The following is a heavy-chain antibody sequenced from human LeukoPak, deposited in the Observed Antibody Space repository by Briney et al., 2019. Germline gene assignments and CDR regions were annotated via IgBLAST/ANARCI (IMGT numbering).Heavy chain of an antibody. CDR2: TYYRSKWNN. CDR3: AREEGYTLFDY. V-gene: IGHV6-1*01. D-gene: IGHD3-16*02. CDR1: GDSVSRNTAA. J-gene: IGHJ4*02. Sequence: SQTLSLTCAISGDSVSRNTAAWNWIRQSPSGGLEWLGRTYYRSKWNNDYAVSVKGRITINPDTSKNQFSLQLNSVTPEDTAMYYCAREEGYTLFDYWGQGTLVTVSS.